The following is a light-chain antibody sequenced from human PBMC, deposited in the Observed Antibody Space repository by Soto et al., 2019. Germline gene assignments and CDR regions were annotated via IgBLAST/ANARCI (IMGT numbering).Light chain of an antibody. Sequence: QSALTQPRSVSGSPGQSVTISCTGTSGDVGAYDRVSWYQHHPTKAPKLIIYDVTNRPSGVPYRFSGSKSGSTASLTISGAQGGEEADYYCCSHAGGSSWVFGGGTKVTVL. J-gene: IGLJ3*02. V-gene: IGLV2-11*01. CDR2: DVT. CDR1: SGDVGAYDR. CDR3: CSHAGGSSWV.